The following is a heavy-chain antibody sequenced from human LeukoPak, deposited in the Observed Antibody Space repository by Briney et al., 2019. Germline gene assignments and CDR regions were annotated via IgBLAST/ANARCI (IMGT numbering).Heavy chain of an antibody. J-gene: IGHJ5*02. D-gene: IGHD3-3*01. CDR3: ARVRPTRITIFGVVDPKYNWFDP. CDR2: MNPNSGNT. V-gene: IGHV1-8*01. CDR1: GYTFTSYD. Sequence: GASVKVSCKASGYTFTSYDINWVRQATGQGLEWMGWMNPNSGNTGYAQKFQGRVTMTRNTSISTAYMELSSLRSEDTAVYYCARVRPTRITIFGVVDPKYNWFDPWGQGTLVTVSS.